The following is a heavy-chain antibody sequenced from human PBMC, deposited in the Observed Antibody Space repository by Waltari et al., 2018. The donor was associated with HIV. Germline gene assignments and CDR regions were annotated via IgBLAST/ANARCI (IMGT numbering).Heavy chain of an antibody. CDR3: ARYTTGWYDS. Sequence: QVQLVQSGSELKKPGASVKVYCKASGYSFTNNAVTWLRQAPGQGLEWMGWINTKTGNPTYAQGFTGRFVFSLDTSVSTAYLQISSLKAEDTAFYYCARYTTGWYDSWGQGTLVTVSS. CDR1: GYSFTNNA. D-gene: IGHD6-19*01. V-gene: IGHV7-4-1*02. J-gene: IGHJ5*01. CDR2: INTKTGNP.